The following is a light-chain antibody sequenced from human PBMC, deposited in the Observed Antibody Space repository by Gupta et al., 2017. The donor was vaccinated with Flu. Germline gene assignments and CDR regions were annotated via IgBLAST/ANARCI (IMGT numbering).Light chain of an antibody. CDR1: TGTVTNGHY. V-gene: IGLV7-46*01. J-gene: IGLJ3*02. Sequence: TGTVTNGHYPYWLQQKHGHVPKTLIYDTYDRHSWTPARFSGSLLGGNAALTLSGAEPDDEDDYYCLLVYSGIVMFGGGTKLTVL. CDR2: DTY. CDR3: LLVYSGIVM.